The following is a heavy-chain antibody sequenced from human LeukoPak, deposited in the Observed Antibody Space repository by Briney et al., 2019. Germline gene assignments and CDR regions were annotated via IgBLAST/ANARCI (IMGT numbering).Heavy chain of an antibody. CDR3: AREGSGYSYGYRGGWFDP. CDR1: GYTFTSYA. J-gene: IGHJ5*02. CDR2: INTNTGNP. D-gene: IGHD5-18*01. V-gene: IGHV7-4-1*02. Sequence: ASVKVSCKASGYTFTSYAMNWVRQAPGQGLEWMGWINTNTGNPTYARGFTGRFVFSLDTSVSTAYLQISSLKAEDTAVYYCAREGSGYSYGYRGGWFDPWGQGTLVTVSS.